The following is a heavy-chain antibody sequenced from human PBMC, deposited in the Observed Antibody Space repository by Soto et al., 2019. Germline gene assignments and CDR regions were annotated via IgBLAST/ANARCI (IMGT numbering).Heavy chain of an antibody. D-gene: IGHD5-12*01. Sequence: GGSLRLSCTASGFTFSDHYMDWVRQAPGKGLEWVGRIRNKINSYTTKYAASVKGRFTISRDDSKSSLFLQMNSLKIEDTAVYYCARALRDGYLDDYWGQGTLVTVSS. J-gene: IGHJ4*02. CDR3: ARALRDGYLDDY. V-gene: IGHV3-72*01. CDR2: IRNKINSYTT. CDR1: GFTFSDHY.